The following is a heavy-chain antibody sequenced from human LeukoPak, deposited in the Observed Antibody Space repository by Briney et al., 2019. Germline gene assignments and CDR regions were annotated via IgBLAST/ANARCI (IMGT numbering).Heavy chain of an antibody. Sequence: SETLSLTCTVSGGSISSSSYYWGWIRQPPGKGLEWIGSIYYSGSTYYNPSLKSRVTISVDTSKNQFSLKLSSVTAADTAVYYCARHDGASHVLLSDWGQGTLVTVSS. V-gene: IGHV4-39*01. D-gene: IGHD3-10*01. CDR2: IYYSGST. CDR1: GGSISSSSYY. J-gene: IGHJ4*02. CDR3: ARHDGASHVLLSD.